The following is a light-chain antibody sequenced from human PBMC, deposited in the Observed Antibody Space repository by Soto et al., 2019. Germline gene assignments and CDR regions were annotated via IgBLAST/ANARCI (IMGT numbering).Light chain of an antibody. V-gene: IGKV1-33*01. CDR1: HDISNY. J-gene: IGKJ2*01. Sequence: DIQMTQSPSSLSGSVGDRFTVTCHASHDISNYLDWYQQKPGKAPKLLIYDASNLETGVPSRFSGRESGTDFTLTITTLEPEDSAVYFCQQYASSPYTFGQGTKVDIK. CDR2: DAS. CDR3: QQYASSPYT.